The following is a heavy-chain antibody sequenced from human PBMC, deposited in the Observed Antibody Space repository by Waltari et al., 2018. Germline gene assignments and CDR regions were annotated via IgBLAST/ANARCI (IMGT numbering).Heavy chain of an antibody. CDR3: ARAPLMSGQTFDY. CDR1: GGTFSSYT. V-gene: IGHV1-69*02. Sequence: QVQLVQSGAEVKKPGSSVKVSCKASGGTFSSYTISWVRQAPGQGLEWMGRVIPILGIANYAKTFQGRVTITAAQSTSTAYLDPSSLRSEDTAVYYCARAPLMSGQTFDYWGQGTLVTVSS. CDR2: VIPILGIA. D-gene: IGHD3-10*02. J-gene: IGHJ4*02.